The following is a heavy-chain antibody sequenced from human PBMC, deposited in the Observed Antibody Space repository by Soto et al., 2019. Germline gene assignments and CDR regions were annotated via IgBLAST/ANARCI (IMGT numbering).Heavy chain of an antibody. CDR1: GGSISSDYYY. V-gene: IGHV4-30-4*01. CDR2: IYYSGRT. J-gene: IGHJ4*02. D-gene: IGHD1-26*01. CDR3: ARGGAITDFYFDS. Sequence: SETLSLTCTVSGGSISSDYYYWSWIRQPPGRGLEWIGYIYYSGRTYYSPSFQSRVTISVDTSKNQFSLRLNSVTAADTAVYYCARGGAITDFYFDSWGQGTLVTAPQ.